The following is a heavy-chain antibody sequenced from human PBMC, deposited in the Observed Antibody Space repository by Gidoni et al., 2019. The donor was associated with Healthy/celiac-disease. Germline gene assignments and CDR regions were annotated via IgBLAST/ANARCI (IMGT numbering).Heavy chain of an antibody. J-gene: IGHJ5*02. CDR3: ARTRDSITIFDVGHNWFDP. D-gene: IGHD3-3*01. CDR2: IYYSCST. Sequence: HVQLQESGPGLVQHSATLSLPCLVPGGSIRSSYWGWIRKPPVKGLEWIGYIYYSCSTNYNPSLKSRVTISVDTSKNQFSLKLSSVTAADTAVYYCARTRDSITIFDVGHNWFDPWGQGTLVTVSS. V-gene: IGHV4-59*01. CDR1: GGSIRSSY.